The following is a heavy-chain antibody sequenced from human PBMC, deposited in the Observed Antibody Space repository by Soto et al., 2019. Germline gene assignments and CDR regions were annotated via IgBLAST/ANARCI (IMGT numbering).Heavy chain of an antibody. Sequence: PSETLSLTCAVYGGSFSGYYWSWIRQPPGKGLEWIGEINHSGSTNYNPSLKSRVTISVDTSKNQFSLKLSSVTAADTAVYYCARWRGYSYGYDYWGQGTLVTVSS. D-gene: IGHD5-18*01. J-gene: IGHJ4*02. V-gene: IGHV4-34*01. CDR2: INHSGST. CDR1: GGSFSGYY. CDR3: ARWRGYSYGYDY.